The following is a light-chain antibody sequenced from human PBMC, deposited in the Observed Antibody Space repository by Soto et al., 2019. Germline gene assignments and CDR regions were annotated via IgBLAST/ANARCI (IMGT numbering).Light chain of an antibody. V-gene: IGKV3-11*01. CDR2: DAS. J-gene: IGKJ1*01. Sequence: EIVWTQSPATLSLSPEERATLSCSASQSVSSYLAWYQQKPGQAPRLLIYDASNRATGIPARFSGSGSGTDFTLTISSLEPEDFAVYYCQQRSNWPRTFGQGTKVDIK. CDR3: QQRSNWPRT. CDR1: QSVSSY.